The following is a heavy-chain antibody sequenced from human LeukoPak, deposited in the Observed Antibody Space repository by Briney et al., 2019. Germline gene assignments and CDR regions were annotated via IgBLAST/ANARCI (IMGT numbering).Heavy chain of an antibody. CDR3: AKHVGGYDYYYMDV. Sequence: GGSLRLSCAASGFTFSSYAMSWDRQAPGRGLEWVSAISGSGGSTYYADAVKGRFTISRDNSKNTLYLQMNSLRAEDTAVYYCAKHVGGYDYYYMDVWGKGTTVTVSS. CDR1: GFTFSSYA. V-gene: IGHV3-23*01. J-gene: IGHJ6*03. D-gene: IGHD3-10*02. CDR2: ISGSGGST.